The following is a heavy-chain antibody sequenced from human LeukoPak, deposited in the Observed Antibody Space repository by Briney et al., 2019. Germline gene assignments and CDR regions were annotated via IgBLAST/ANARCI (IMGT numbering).Heavy chain of an antibody. V-gene: IGHV3-48*01. D-gene: IGHD3-3*01. Sequence: AGGSLRLSCAASGFTFSSYSMNWVRQAPGKGLEWVSYISSSSSTIYYADSVKGRFTISRDNAKNSLYLQMNSLRAEDTAVYYCARAPDDFWSGYYLDPWGQGTLVTVSS. CDR1: GFTFSSYS. CDR3: ARAPDDFWSGYYLDP. CDR2: ISSSSSTI. J-gene: IGHJ5*02.